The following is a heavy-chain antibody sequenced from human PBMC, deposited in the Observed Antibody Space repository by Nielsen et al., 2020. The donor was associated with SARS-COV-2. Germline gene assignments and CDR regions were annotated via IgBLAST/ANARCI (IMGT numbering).Heavy chain of an antibody. J-gene: IGHJ4*02. CDR1: GFSLSTPGMC. V-gene: IGHV2-70*11. Sequence: SGPTLVKPTQTLTLTCTFSGFSLSTPGMCVSWIRQPPGKALEWLARIDWDYAEYYSTSLKTRLTISRDTSENQVVLTLTNVDPGDMATYFCARVTAIGTSYFDSWGRGILVSVPS. D-gene: IGHD1/OR15-1a*01. CDR3: ARVTAIGTSYFDS. CDR2: IDWDYAE.